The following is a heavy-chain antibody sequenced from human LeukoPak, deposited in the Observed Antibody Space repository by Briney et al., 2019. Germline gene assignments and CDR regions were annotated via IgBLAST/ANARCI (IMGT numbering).Heavy chain of an antibody. Sequence: GESLKISCKGSGYSFTSYWISWVRQMPGEGLEWMGRIDPSDSYTNYSPSFQGRVTISADKSISTAYLQWSSLKASDTAMYYCAGTLGNSSSGYGMDVWGPGTTVTVSS. CDR2: IDPSDSYT. V-gene: IGHV5-10-1*01. J-gene: IGHJ6*02. CDR1: GYSFTSYW. D-gene: IGHD6-13*01. CDR3: AGTLGNSSSGYGMDV.